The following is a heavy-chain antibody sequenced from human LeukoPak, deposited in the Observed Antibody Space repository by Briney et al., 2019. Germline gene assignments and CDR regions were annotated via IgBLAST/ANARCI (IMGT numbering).Heavy chain of an antibody. V-gene: IGHV1-18*01. Sequence: ASVKVSCKASGYTFTSYGISWVRQAPGQGLEWMGWISASSGNANYAQKLQGRVTMTTDTSTSTAYMELRSLRSDDTAVYYCAIGGIHYYGSGGNNPIDYWGQGTLVTVSS. CDR3: AIGGIHYYGSGGNNPIDY. J-gene: IGHJ4*02. D-gene: IGHD3-10*01. CDR1: GYTFTSYG. CDR2: ISASSGNA.